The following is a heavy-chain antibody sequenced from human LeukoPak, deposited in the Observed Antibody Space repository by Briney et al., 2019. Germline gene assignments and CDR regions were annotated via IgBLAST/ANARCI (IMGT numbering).Heavy chain of an antibody. J-gene: IGHJ4*02. CDR2: ISYSGNT. CDR1: GYSISSGYF. CDR3: GRDAALSY. V-gene: IGHV4-61*01. Sequence: SETLSLTCTVSGYSISSGYFWGWIRQPPGKGLEWIGYISYSGNTNYNPSLKSRVTISLDTSKKQISLRLTSVTAADTAVYYCGRDAALSYWGQGTLVTVSS.